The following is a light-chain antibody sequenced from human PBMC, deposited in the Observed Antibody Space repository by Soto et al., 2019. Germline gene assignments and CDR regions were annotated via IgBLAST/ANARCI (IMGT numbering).Light chain of an antibody. CDR3: QEHTNWPPVT. CDR1: ETVGSN. Sequence: EIVMTQSPAPLSVSPGERVTLSCRASETVGSNLAWYQHKPGQAPRLLIYGASTRATGVPPRFSGSGSGTDFILSISSLQSEDFAIYYCQEHTNWPPVTFGQGTKLEIK. CDR2: GAS. V-gene: IGKV3-15*01. J-gene: IGKJ2*01.